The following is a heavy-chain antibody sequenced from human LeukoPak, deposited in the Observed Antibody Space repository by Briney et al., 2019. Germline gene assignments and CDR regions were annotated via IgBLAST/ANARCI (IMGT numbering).Heavy chain of an antibody. D-gene: IGHD4-17*01. CDR2: ISYDGSNK. J-gene: IGHJ4*02. V-gene: IGHV3-30*03. CDR3: ARDQGTVTHYFDY. Sequence: GGSLRLSCAASGFTFSSYAMSWVRQAPGKGLEWVAVISYDGSNKYYADSVKGRFTISRDNSKNTLYLQMNSLRAEDTAVYYCARDQGTVTHYFDYWGQGTLVTVSS. CDR1: GFTFSSYA.